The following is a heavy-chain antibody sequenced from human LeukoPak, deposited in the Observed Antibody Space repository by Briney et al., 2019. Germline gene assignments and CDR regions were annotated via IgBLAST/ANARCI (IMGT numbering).Heavy chain of an antibody. CDR2: IYYSGNT. CDR1: GGSISSSSYY. V-gene: IGHV4-61*05. J-gene: IGHJ4*02. CDR3: ATTRPYGSSRVFDY. D-gene: IGHD6-13*01. Sequence: SETLSLTCTVSGGSISSSSYYWGWIRQPPGKGLEWIGYIYYSGNTNYNPSLKSRVTISVDTSKNQFSLKLNSVTAADTAVYYCATTRPYGSSRVFDYWGQGTLVTVSS.